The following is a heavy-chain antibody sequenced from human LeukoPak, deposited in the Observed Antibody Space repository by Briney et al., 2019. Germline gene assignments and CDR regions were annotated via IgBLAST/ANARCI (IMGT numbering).Heavy chain of an antibody. CDR1: GFTFSRNA. D-gene: IGHD2-8*02. CDR2: IAHHGSNK. Sequence: GGSLRLSCPASGFTFSRNAIHWVRQGPVKGLEWVSYIAHHGSNKYYADSVKGRFTISRDNSKRTLYLQMNSLRADDTAVYYCAKDGSWSCTDWGQGTLVTVSS. V-gene: IGHV3-30*02. CDR3: AKDGSWSCTD. J-gene: IGHJ4*02.